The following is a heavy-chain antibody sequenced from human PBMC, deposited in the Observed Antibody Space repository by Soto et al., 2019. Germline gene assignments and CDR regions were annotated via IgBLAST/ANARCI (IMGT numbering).Heavy chain of an antibody. J-gene: IGHJ3*02. V-gene: IGHV1-2*04. Sequence: ASVKVSCKASGYTFTGYYMHWVRQAPGQGLEWMGWINPNSGGTNYAQKFQGWVTMTRDTSISTAYMELSRLRSDDTAVYYCARAVYRRYDDYDSSGYTRSAFDIWGQGSMVTVSS. D-gene: IGHD3-22*01. CDR2: INPNSGGT. CDR1: GYTFTGYY. CDR3: ARAVYRRYDDYDSSGYTRSAFDI.